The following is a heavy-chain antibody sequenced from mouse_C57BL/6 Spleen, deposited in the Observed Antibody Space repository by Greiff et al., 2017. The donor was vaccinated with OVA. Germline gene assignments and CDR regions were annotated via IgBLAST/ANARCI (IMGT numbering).Heavy chain of an antibody. J-gene: IGHJ2*01. D-gene: IGHD1-1*01. CDR3: TRYYGSSFDY. CDR2: ISPGNSDT. Sequence: EVQLQQSGTVLARPGASVKMSCKTSGYTFTSYWMHWVKQRPGQGLEWIGAISPGNSDTSYNQKFKGKAKLTAVTSAITAYMERSSLTNEDAAVYYCTRYYGSSFDYWGQGTTLTVSS. V-gene: IGHV1-5*01. CDR1: GYTFTSYW.